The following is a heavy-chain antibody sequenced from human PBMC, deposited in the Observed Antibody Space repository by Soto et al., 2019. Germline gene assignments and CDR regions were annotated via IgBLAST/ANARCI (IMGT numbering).Heavy chain of an antibody. J-gene: IGHJ6*02. Sequence: QVQLVESGGGVVQPGRSLRLSCAASGFTFSSYGMHWVRQAPGTGLEWVAFISFDETNKYYADSVKGRFTISRDSSKRTLYLQMNSLSAADTAVYYCAKDQHVYYYYGMDVWGQGTTVTVSS. V-gene: IGHV3-30*18. D-gene: IGHD2-21*01. CDR2: ISFDETNK. CDR1: GFTFSSYG. CDR3: AKDQHVYYYYGMDV.